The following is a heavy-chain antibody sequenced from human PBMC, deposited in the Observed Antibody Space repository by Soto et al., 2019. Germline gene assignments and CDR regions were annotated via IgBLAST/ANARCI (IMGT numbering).Heavy chain of an antibody. CDR1: GGSFSGYY. CDR3: ARGGISGTTGRVDY. Sequence: QVQLQQWGAGLLKPAETLSLTCAVYGGSFSGYYWSWIRQPPGKGLEWIGEINHSESTNYNPSLKSRVTISIDTSKNQFSLKLSSVPAADTAVYYCARGGISGTTGRVDYWGQGTLVTGSS. D-gene: IGHD1-20*01. V-gene: IGHV4-34*01. CDR2: INHSEST. J-gene: IGHJ4*02.